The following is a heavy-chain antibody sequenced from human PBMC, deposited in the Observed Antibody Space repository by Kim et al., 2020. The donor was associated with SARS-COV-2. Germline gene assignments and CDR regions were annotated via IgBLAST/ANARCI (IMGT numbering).Heavy chain of an antibody. CDR1: GYIFTTYW. Sequence: GESLKISCQGSGYIFTTYWIGWVRQKPGKGLEWMGIIYPFDSDTKYNPSFQGQVTMSVDKSISTIYLQWSSLTTADSAMYYCAGRFDYGEYEPDHWGQGTLVTVSS. CDR2: IYPFDSDT. V-gene: IGHV5-51*01. CDR3: AGRFDYGEYEPDH. J-gene: IGHJ4*02. D-gene: IGHD4-17*01.